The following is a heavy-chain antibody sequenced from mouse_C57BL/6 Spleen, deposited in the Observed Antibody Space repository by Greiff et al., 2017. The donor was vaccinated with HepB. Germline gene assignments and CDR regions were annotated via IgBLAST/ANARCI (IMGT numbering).Heavy chain of an antibody. CDR1: GYTFTSYW. D-gene: IGHD1-1*01. CDR2: IDPSDSYT. J-gene: IGHJ4*01. V-gene: IGHV1-69*01. Sequence: QVHVKQPGAELVMPGASVKLSCKASGYTFTSYWMHWVKQRPGQGLEWIGEIDPSDSYTNYNQKFKGKSTVTVDTSSSTAYMQLSSLTSEDSAVCYSERRGSTNYYAMDYWGQGTTVTVSS. CDR3: ERRGSTNYYAMDY.